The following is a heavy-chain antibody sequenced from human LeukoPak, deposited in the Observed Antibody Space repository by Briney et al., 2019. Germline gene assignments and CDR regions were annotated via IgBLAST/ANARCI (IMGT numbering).Heavy chain of an antibody. CDR3: ARERRVYSSSWSDFDY. CDR1: GFTFSGHS. V-gene: IGHV3-48*01. D-gene: IGHD6-13*01. Sequence: GGSLRLSCAATGFTFSGHSMGWVRQAPGRGLEWVSHITSGGTVYYADSVKGRFTISRDNAKNSVYLQMSGLRAEDTAVYYCARERRVYSSSWSDFDYWGQGTLVTVSS. CDR2: ITSGGTV. J-gene: IGHJ4*02.